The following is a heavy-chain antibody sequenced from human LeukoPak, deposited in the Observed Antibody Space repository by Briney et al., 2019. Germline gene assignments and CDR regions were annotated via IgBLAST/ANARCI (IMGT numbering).Heavy chain of an antibody. CDR2: IYYSGST. CDR1: GGSMSSSSYY. J-gene: IGHJ4*02. D-gene: IGHD3-10*01. V-gene: IGHV4-39*07. Sequence: SETLSLTCTVSGGSMSSSSYYWGWIRQHPGKGLEWIGSIYYSGSTYQNPSLKSRVTISVDTSKNQFSLKLSSVTAADTAVYYCALYYYGSGSYLTDYWGQGTLVTVSS. CDR3: ALYYYGSGSYLTDY.